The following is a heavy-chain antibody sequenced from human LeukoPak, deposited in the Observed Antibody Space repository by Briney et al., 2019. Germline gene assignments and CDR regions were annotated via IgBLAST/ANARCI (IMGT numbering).Heavy chain of an antibody. CDR3: TTDAKVVGAPALFDY. CDR2: IKSKTDGGTT. Sequence: GGSLRLSCAASGFTFSNAWMSWVRQAPGKGLEWVGRIKSKTDGGTTDYAAPVKGRFTISRDDSKNTLYLQMNSLKTEDTAVYYCTTDAKVVGAPALFDYWGQGTLVTVSS. J-gene: IGHJ4*02. V-gene: IGHV3-15*01. CDR1: GFTFSNAW. D-gene: IGHD1-26*01.